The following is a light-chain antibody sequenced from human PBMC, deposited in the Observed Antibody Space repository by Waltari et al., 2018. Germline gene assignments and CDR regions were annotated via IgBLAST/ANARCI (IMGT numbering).Light chain of an antibody. J-gene: IGKJ4*01. Sequence: DMVFTQSSAILSLSPGGGATPSCRASQSVTNYLSWYQQKPGQAPRLLIYDTSNRATGIPARFSGSGFWTDFTLTISSLEPEDFAVYYCQQRRDWPLTFGGGTKVEIK. CDR1: QSVTNY. CDR3: QQRRDWPLT. CDR2: DTS. V-gene: IGKV3-11*01.